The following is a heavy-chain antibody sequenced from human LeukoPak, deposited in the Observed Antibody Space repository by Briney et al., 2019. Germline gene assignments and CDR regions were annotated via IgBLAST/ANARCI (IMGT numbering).Heavy chain of an antibody. CDR2: IYSGGST. CDR3: ATSSGSYFPYAFDI. V-gene: IGHV3-53*01. Sequence: GGSLRLSCAASGFTVSSNYMSWVRQAPGKGLEWVSVIYSGGSTYYADSVKGRFTISRDNSKNTLYLQMNSLRAEDTAVYYCATSSGSYFPYAFDIWGQGTMVTVSS. D-gene: IGHD1-26*01. J-gene: IGHJ3*02. CDR1: GFTVSSNY.